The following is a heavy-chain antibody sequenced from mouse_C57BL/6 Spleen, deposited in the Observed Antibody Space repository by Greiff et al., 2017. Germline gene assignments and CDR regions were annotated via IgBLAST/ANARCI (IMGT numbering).Heavy chain of an antibody. CDR3: ARRGYSNYAMDY. CDR1: GFTFSSYG. V-gene: IGHV5-6*02. D-gene: IGHD2-5*01. CDR2: ISSGGSYT. J-gene: IGHJ4*01. Sequence: EVKLVESGGDLVKPGGSLKLSCAASGFTFSSYGMSWVRQTPDKRLEWVATISSGGSYTFYPDSVKGRFTICRDNAKNTLYLQMSSLKSEDTAMYYCARRGYSNYAMDYWGQGTSVTVSS.